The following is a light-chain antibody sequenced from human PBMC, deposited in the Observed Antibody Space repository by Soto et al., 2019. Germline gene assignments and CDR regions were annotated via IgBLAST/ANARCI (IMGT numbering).Light chain of an antibody. J-gene: IGKJ1*01. CDR3: QQDGSSPTWT. Sequence: EIVLTQSPGTLSLSPGERASLSCRASQSVSSRYLAWYQQKPGKAPRLLIYGASSRATGISDRFSGGGSGPDFTLTISRLEPEDSAVSYCQQDGSSPTWTFGQGTKVEIK. CDR1: QSVSSRY. CDR2: GAS. V-gene: IGKV3-20*01.